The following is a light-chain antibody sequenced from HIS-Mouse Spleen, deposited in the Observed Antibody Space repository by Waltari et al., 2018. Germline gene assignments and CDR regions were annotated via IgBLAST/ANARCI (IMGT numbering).Light chain of an antibody. Sequence: DIQMTQSPSTLSASVGDRVTITCRASQSIGSWWGWYLQKPGKAPKLLIYKASSLESGVPSRFSGSGSGTEFTLTISSLQPDDFATYYCQQYNSYSRTFGQGTKVEIK. V-gene: IGKV1-5*03. J-gene: IGKJ1*01. CDR2: KAS. CDR1: QSIGSW. CDR3: QQYNSYSRT.